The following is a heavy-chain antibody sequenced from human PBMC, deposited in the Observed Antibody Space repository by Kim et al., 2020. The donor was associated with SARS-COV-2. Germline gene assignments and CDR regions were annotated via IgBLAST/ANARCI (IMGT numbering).Heavy chain of an antibody. CDR1: GFTFSSYE. V-gene: IGHV3-48*03. CDR3: ARDGIAAAGTFYYYYYMDV. D-gene: IGHD6-13*01. CDR2: ISSSGSTI. J-gene: IGHJ6*03. Sequence: GGSLRLSCAASGFTFSSYEMNWVRQAPGKGLEWVSYISSSGSTIYYADSVKGRFTISRDNAKNSLYLQMNSLRAEDTAVYYCARDGIAAAGTFYYYYYMDVWGKGTTVTVSS.